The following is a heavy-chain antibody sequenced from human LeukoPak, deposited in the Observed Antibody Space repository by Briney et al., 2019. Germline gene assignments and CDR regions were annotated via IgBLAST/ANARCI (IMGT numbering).Heavy chain of an antibody. V-gene: IGHV4-4*07. Sequence: SETLSLTCTVSGGSISSYYWSWIRQPAGKGLEWIGRIYSTGSTNYNPSLKSRVTMSVDTSKNQFSLRLRSVTAEDTAVYYCARQIASAGTAGFDFWGQGVLVTVSS. CDR3: ARQIASAGTAGFDF. J-gene: IGHJ4*02. CDR1: GGSISSYY. CDR2: IYSTGST. D-gene: IGHD6-13*01.